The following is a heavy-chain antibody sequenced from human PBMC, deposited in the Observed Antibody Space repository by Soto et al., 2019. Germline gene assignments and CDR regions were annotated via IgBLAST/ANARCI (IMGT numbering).Heavy chain of an antibody. CDR2: INGGNGKS. CDR3: ARTRSGTYSLDY. Sequence: ASVKVSCKTSGYTFTDYAIHWVRQAPGQGLEWMGWINGGNGKSKYSQKFQDRVTIARDTFASTAYMELSSLRFEDTAVYFCARTRSGTYSLDYWGRGTLVTVSS. J-gene: IGHJ4*02. D-gene: IGHD1-26*01. CDR1: GYTFTDYA. V-gene: IGHV1-3*01.